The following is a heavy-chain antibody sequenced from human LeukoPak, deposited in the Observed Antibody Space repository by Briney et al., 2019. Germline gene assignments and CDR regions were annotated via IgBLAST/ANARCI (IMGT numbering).Heavy chain of an antibody. V-gene: IGHV3-21*01. CDR3: ARAYCSSTSCYWFYYYYMDV. Sequence: GGSLRLSCAASGFTVSSNYMNWVRQAPGKGLEWVSSISSSSSYIYYADSVKGRFTISRDNAKNSLYLQMNSLRAEDTAVYYCARAYCSSTSCYWFYYYYMDVWGKGTTVTVSS. J-gene: IGHJ6*03. D-gene: IGHD2-2*01. CDR2: ISSSSSYI. CDR1: GFTVSSNY.